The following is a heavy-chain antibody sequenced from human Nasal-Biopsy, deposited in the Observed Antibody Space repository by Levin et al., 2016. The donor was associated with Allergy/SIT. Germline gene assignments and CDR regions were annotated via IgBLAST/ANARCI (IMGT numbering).Heavy chain of an antibody. CDR1: GFAFSDSV. V-gene: IGHV3-73*01. D-gene: IGHD6-19*01. CDR2: IGSKAHSYST. J-gene: IGHJ4*02. CDR3: SNLIRVADTRGLDY. Sequence: GESLKISCAASGFAFSDSVMHWVRQASGKGLEWVCRIGSKAHSYSTDYAASVRGRFTISRDDSKNTVYLQMSSLSSEDTAVYYCSNLIRVADTRGLDYWGQGTLVTVSS.